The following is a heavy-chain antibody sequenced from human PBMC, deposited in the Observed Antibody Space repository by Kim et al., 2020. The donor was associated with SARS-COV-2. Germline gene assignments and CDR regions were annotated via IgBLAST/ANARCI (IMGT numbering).Heavy chain of an antibody. CDR3: ARDASEGSYYYYYGMDV. Sequence: VKGRLPISRDNAKNSLYLQMNSLRAEDTAVYYCARDASEGSYYYYYGMDVWGQGTTVTVSS. J-gene: IGHJ6*02. D-gene: IGHD1-26*01. V-gene: IGHV3-11*01.